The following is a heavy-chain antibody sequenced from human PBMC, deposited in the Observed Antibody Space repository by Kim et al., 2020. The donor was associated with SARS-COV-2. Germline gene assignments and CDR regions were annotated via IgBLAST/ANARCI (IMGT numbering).Heavy chain of an antibody. Sequence: ASVKVSCKASGYTFTGYYMHWVRQAPGQGLEWMGWINPNSGGTNYAQKFQGRVTMTRDTSISTAYMELSRLRSDDTAVYYCARGTLTYYYDSSGYSESLGGWGQGTLVTVSS. CDR1: GYTFTGYY. CDR3: ARGTLTYYYDSSGYSESLGG. J-gene: IGHJ4*02. CDR2: INPNSGGT. V-gene: IGHV1-2*02. D-gene: IGHD3-22*01.